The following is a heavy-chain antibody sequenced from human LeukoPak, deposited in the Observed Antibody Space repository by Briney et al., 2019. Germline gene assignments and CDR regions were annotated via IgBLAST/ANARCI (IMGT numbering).Heavy chain of an antibody. CDR3: ARGTYSNSRCDVFDM. Sequence: GGSLRLSCIVSGFSLSNYPAMHWVRQAPGKGLEWVAAVSPDGNSKYYTDSAKGRFTISRDLSRDALYLEMNSLRPEDTALYYCARGTYSNSRCDVFDMWGQGTMVTVSS. CDR1: GFSLSNYPA. V-gene: IGHV3-30-3*01. CDR2: VSPDGNSK. D-gene: IGHD6-13*01. J-gene: IGHJ3*02.